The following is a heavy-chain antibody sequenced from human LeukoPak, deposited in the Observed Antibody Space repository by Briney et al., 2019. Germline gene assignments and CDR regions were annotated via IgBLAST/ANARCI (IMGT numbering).Heavy chain of an antibody. CDR2: ISGSGSST. CDR1: GFTFSSYA. CDR3: AKVQYSSGWYRGELGYFDY. J-gene: IGHJ4*02. D-gene: IGHD6-19*01. Sequence: PGGSLRLSCAASGFTFSSYAMTWVRQAPGKGLEWVSGISGSGSSTYYADSVKGRFTISRDNSKSTLYLQMNSLRAEDTAVYYCAKVQYSSGWYRGELGYFDYWGQGTLVTVSS. V-gene: IGHV3-23*01.